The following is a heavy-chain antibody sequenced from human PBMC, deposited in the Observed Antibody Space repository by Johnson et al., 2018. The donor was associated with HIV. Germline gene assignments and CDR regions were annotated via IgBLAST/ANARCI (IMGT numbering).Heavy chain of an antibody. CDR1: GFTVRSNY. D-gene: IGHD2-15*01. CDR3: VAEVARGAPHAFDI. J-gene: IGHJ3*02. Sequence: VQLVESGGGLVQPGGSLRLSCVASGFTVRSNYMSWVRQAPGKGLEWVSVTYSGGSTYYADSVKGLFTISRDNAKNTLYLQMNSLRAEDTAVYYCVAEVARGAPHAFDIWGQGTMVTVSS. CDR2: TYSGGST. V-gene: IGHV3-66*01.